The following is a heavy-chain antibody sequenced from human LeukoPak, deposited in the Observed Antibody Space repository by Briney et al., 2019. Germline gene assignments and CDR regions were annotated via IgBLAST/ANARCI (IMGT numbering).Heavy chain of an antibody. CDR2: ISWNSGSI. J-gene: IGHJ4*02. D-gene: IGHD6-19*01. CDR3: AKDSTSSGWHY. CDR1: GFTFDDYA. V-gene: IGHV3-9*01. Sequence: GGSLRLSCAASGFTFDDYAMHWVRQAPGKGLEWVSGISWNSGSIGYADSVKGRFTISRDNAKNSLYLQMNSLRAEDTALYYCAKDSTSSGWHYWGQGTLVTVSS.